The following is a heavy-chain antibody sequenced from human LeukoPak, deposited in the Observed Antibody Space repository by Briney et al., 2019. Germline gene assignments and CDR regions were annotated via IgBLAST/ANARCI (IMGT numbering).Heavy chain of an antibody. CDR2: MNPNSGNT. CDR3: ARSSTARLRSFDY. J-gene: IGHJ4*02. CDR1: GYTFTSYD. D-gene: IGHD5/OR15-5a*01. V-gene: IGHV1-8*01. Sequence: GASVKVSCKASGYTFTSYDINWVRQATGQGLEWMGWMNPNSGNTGYAQKFQGRVTMTRNTSISTAYMELSSPRSEDTAVYYCARSSTARLRSFDYWGQGTLVTVSS.